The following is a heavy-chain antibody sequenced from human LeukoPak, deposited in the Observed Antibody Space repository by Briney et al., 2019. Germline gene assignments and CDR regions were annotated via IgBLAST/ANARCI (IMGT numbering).Heavy chain of an antibody. CDR3: ARDGVVRGVIVY. Sequence: ASVKVSCKASGGTFSSYAISWVRQAPGQGLEWMGRIIPIFGTANYAQKFQGRVTITTDESTSTAYMELSSLRSEDTAVYYCARDGVVRGVIVYWGQGNLVTVSS. CDR2: IIPIFGTA. J-gene: IGHJ4*02. V-gene: IGHV1-69*05. CDR1: GGTFSSYA. D-gene: IGHD3-10*01.